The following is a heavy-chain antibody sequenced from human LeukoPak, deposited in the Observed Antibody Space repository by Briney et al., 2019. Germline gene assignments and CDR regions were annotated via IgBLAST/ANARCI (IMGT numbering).Heavy chain of an antibody. D-gene: IGHD3-10*01. J-gene: IGHJ6*03. CDR1: GDSISAYY. CDR3: AREFSIARGVDFCYYMDV. Sequence: SETLSLTCTVSGDSISAYYWSWIRQPAGRGLEWIGRVYKSGTTSYNPSLKSRVTMSVDTSTNQFSLTLTSVTAADTAVYYCAREFSIARGVDFCYYMDVWGKGTTVTVSS. V-gene: IGHV4-4*07. CDR2: VYKSGTT.